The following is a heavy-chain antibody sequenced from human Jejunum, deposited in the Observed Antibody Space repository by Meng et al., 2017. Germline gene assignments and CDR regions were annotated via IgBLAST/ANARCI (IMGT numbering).Heavy chain of an antibody. Sequence: GESLKISCAGSGFTLSNYAMSWVRQAPGKGLEWVSTVSSSGDNTYYEGSVKGRFTISRDNVDSSLYLHMTGLRDEDTAMYYCAKVYRDSVSLYRHFDFWGQGMQVTVSS. J-gene: IGHJ4*02. V-gene: IGHV3-23*01. D-gene: IGHD5-24*01. CDR1: GFTLSNYA. CDR2: VSSSGDNT. CDR3: AKVYRDSVSLYRHFDF.